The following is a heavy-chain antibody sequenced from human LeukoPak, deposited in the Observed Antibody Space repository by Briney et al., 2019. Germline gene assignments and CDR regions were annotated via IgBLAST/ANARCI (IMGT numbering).Heavy chain of an antibody. V-gene: IGHV3-9*01. CDR2: ISWNSGSI. D-gene: IGHD6-19*01. J-gene: IGHJ4*02. CDR3: AKVNSGWYSH. CDR1: GFTFDDYA. Sequence: PGGSLRLSCAASGFTFDDYAMHWVRQAPGKGLEWVSGISWNSGSIGYADSVKGRFTISRDNAKNSLYLQMNSLRAEDTALYYCAKVNSGWYSHWGQGTLVTVSS.